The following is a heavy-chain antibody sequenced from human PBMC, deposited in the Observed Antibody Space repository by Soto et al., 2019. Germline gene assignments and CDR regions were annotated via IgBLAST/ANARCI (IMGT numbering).Heavy chain of an antibody. D-gene: IGHD2-15*01. CDR3: ARQDIVVVVAASDAFDI. J-gene: IGHJ3*02. V-gene: IGHV4-39*01. CDR1: GGSISSSSYY. Sequence: SETLSLTCTVSGGSISSSSYYWGWIRQPPGKGLEWIGSIYDSGSTYYNPSLKSRVTISVDTSKNQFSLKLSSVTAADTAVYYCARQDIVVVVAASDAFDIWGQGTMVTVSS. CDR2: IYDSGST.